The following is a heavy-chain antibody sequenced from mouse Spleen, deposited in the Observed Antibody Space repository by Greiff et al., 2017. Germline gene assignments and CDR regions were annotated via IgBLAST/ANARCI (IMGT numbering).Heavy chain of an antibody. CDR2: IDPSDSET. J-gene: IGHJ1*01. D-gene: IGHD2-1*01. CDR3: ARGGGNYRWYFDV. CDR1: GYTFTSYW. V-gene: IGHV1-52*01. Sequence: QVHVKQPGAELVRPGSSVKLSCKASGYTFTSYWMHWVKQRPIQGLEWIGNIDPSDSETHYNQKFKDKATLTVDKSSSTAYMQLSSLTSEDSAVYYCARGGGNYRWYFDVWGAGTTVTVSS.